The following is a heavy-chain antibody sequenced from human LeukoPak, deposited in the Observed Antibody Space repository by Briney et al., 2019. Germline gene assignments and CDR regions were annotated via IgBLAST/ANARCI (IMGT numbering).Heavy chain of an antibody. Sequence: GRSLRLSCAASGFTFSDYGFHWVRQAPGKGLEWVADIYYDGSTKYYGDSVKGRFTISRDNSENTLYLQMNSLRAEDTAVYYCARDSRGGGSRYFDYSGQGTLVTVSS. CDR1: GFTFSDYG. D-gene: IGHD6-19*01. CDR2: IYYDGSTK. CDR3: ARDSRGGGSRYFDY. J-gene: IGHJ4*02. V-gene: IGHV3-33*08.